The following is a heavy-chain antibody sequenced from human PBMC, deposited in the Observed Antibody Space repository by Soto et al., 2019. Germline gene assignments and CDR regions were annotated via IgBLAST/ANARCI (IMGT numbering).Heavy chain of an antibody. Sequence: PGGPLRLSCAVSGFTSKDFCMGWIRQAPGRGLEWVSYISSGGTTIYYADSVKGRFTTSRDNAKNSLYLQMNSLRAEDTAVYYCAIVLKGLLFSTVFDIWAHGRTVTV. V-gene: IGHV3-11*04. D-gene: IGHD3-10*02. CDR2: ISSGGTTI. J-gene: IGHJ3*02. CDR1: GFTSKDFC. CDR3: AIVLKGLLFSTVFDI.